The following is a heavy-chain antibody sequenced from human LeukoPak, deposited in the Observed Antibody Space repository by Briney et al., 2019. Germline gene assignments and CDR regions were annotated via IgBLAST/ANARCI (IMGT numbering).Heavy chain of an antibody. CDR1: GYTFTSYD. J-gene: IGHJ4*02. CDR2: IIPIFGTA. V-gene: IGHV1-69*13. D-gene: IGHD3-22*01. CDR3: ARRFYDSSGYDH. Sequence: GASVKVSCKASGYTFTSYDINWVRQATGQGLEWMGGIIPIFGTANYAQKFQGRVTITADESTSTAYMELSSLRSEDTAVYYCARRFYDSSGYDHWGQGTLVTVSS.